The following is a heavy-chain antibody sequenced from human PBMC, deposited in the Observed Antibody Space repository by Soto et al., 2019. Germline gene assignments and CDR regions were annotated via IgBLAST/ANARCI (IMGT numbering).Heavy chain of an antibody. D-gene: IGHD2-21*01. CDR3: ASDWWES. CDR1: GFTFSSSA. J-gene: IGHJ5*02. CDR2: IAGGGPFA. V-gene: IGHV3-23*01. Sequence: PGRTLRLSCAAAGFTFSSSAMIWVRQAPGQRLEWVSVIAGGGPFAHCADSVKGRFTISRNHSRNWLYLQMNSLRAEDTAVYYCASDWWESWGQGTLVTVSS.